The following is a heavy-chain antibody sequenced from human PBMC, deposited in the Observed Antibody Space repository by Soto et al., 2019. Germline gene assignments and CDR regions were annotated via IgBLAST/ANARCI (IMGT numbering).Heavy chain of an antibody. CDR1: GYTFTSYG. V-gene: IGHV1-18*04. CDR3: ARGGRWLQFDCMDV. Sequence: QVQLVQSGAEVKKPGASVKVSCKASGYTFTSYGISWARQAPEQGLEWMGWISAYNGNTNYAQKLQGRVTMTTNTSTRTAYMELRSMTSDDTAVYYCARGGRWLQFDCMDVWGQGTTVTVSS. CDR2: ISAYNGNT. J-gene: IGHJ6*02. D-gene: IGHD5-12*01.